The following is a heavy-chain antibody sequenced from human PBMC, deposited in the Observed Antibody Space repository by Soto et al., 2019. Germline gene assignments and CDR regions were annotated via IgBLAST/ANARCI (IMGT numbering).Heavy chain of an antibody. CDR3: AIDSGSYYGSPDGYFDY. J-gene: IGHJ4*02. CDR2: ISYDGSNK. CDR1: GFTFRSYG. V-gene: IGHV3-30*03. Sequence: PGGALRLSCAAPGFTFRSYGMHWGRQAPGKGAGGGGGISYDGSNKNYAESVKGRFTISRDNSKNTLYLQMNSLRAEDTAVYYCAIDSGSYYGSPDGYFDYWGQGTLVTVSS. D-gene: IGHD1-26*01.